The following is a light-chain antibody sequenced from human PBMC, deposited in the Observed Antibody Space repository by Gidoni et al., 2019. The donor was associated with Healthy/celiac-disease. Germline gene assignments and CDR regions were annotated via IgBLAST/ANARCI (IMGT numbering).Light chain of an antibody. Sequence: DIQGNPAPSFLSASVGDRVTITCRARQGISSYLAWYQQKPGKAPKLLIYAASTLQSGVPSRFSGSGSGTEFTLTISSLQPEDFATYYCQQLNSYPYTFGQGTKLEIK. V-gene: IGKV1-9*01. J-gene: IGKJ2*01. CDR2: AAS. CDR1: QGISSY. CDR3: QQLNSYPYT.